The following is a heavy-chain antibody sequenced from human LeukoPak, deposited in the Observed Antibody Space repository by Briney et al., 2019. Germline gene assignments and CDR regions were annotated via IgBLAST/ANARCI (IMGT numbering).Heavy chain of an antibody. CDR1: GFTFSNYA. CDR3: ARSGYNRFDY. D-gene: IGHD5-24*01. J-gene: IGHJ4*02. V-gene: IGHV3-23*01. Sequence: PGGSLRLSCAASGFTFSNYAMRWVRQAPGKGLEWVSGISGSGGSTYYADSVKGRFTISRDNSKNTLYLQMNSLRAEDTAVYYCARSGYNRFDYWGQGTLVTVSS. CDR2: ISGSGGST.